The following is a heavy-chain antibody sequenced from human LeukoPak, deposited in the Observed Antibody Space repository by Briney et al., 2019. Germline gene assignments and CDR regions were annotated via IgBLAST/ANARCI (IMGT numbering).Heavy chain of an antibody. D-gene: IGHD3-22*01. J-gene: IGHJ4*02. CDR3: ARQSSSGYYPLDY. CDR1: GFTVSSNY. V-gene: IGHV3-66*04. Sequence: GGSLRLSCAASGFTVSSNYMSWVRQAPGKGLEWVSVIYSGGSTYYADSVKGRFTISRDNSKNTLYLQMNSLRAEDTAVYYCARQSSSGYYPLDYWGQGTLVTVSS. CDR2: IYSGGST.